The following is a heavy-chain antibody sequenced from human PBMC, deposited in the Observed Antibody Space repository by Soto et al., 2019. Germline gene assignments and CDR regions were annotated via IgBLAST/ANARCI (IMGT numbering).Heavy chain of an antibody. CDR3: ARAGIAVAGTGAHFDY. D-gene: IGHD6-19*01. Sequence: EVQLVESGGGLVQPGGSLRLSCAASGFTFSSYWMSWVRQAPGKGLEWVANIKQDGSEKYYVDSVKGRFTISRDNAKNSLYLQMNSLRAQDTAVYYRARAGIAVAGTGAHFDYWGQGTLVTVSS. CDR1: GFTFSSYW. J-gene: IGHJ4*02. CDR2: IKQDGSEK. V-gene: IGHV3-7*01.